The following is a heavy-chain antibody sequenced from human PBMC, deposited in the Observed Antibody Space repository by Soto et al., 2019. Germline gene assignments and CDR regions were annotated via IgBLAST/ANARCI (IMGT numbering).Heavy chain of an antibody. J-gene: IGHJ6*03. D-gene: IGHD4-17*01. CDR1: EYTFNSYA. Sequence: ASVKVSWRAWEYTFNSYAIHWVRQAPGQRLEWMGWINAGNGNTKYSQKFQGRVTITRDTSASTAYMELSSLRSEDTAVYYCARDIHYGDSYYYYYYIDVWGKGTTVTVSS. V-gene: IGHV1-3*01. CDR2: INAGNGNT. CDR3: ARDIHYGDSYYYYYYIDV.